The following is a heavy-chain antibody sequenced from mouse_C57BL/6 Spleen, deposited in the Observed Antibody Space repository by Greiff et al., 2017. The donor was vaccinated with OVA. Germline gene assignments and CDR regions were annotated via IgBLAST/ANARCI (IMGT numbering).Heavy chain of an antibody. D-gene: IGHD4-1*01. V-gene: IGHV1-64*01. CDR1: GYTFTSYW. J-gene: IGHJ4*01. CDR2: IHPNSGST. CDR3: ARPNWGYYAMDY. Sequence: VQLQQPGAELVKPGASVKLSCKASGYTFTSYWMHWVKQRPGQGLEWIGMIHPNSGSTNYNEKFKSKATLTVDKSSSTAYMQLSSLTSEDSAVYYCARPNWGYYAMDYWGQGTSVTVSS.